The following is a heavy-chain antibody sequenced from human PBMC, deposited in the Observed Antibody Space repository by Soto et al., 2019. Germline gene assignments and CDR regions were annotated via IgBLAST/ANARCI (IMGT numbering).Heavy chain of an antibody. J-gene: IGHJ6*03. D-gene: IGHD6-19*01. CDR1: GLTFSNYA. CDR2: ISSNGVGT. Sequence: EVQLVESGGGLVQPGGSLRLSCAASGLTFSNYAMDWVRQAPGKVLEYVSGISSNGVGTYYANSVKDRFTISRDNSKNTLYLQMGSLRAEDMAVYYCARREQSDYYYMDVWGKGTSFTGSS. V-gene: IGHV3-64*01. CDR3: ARREQSDYYYMDV.